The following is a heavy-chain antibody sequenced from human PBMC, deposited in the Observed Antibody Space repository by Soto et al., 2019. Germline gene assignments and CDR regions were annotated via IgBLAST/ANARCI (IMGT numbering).Heavy chain of an antibody. CDR2: IIPIFGTA. CDR3: ARARVAVTAPFDY. CDR1: GGTFSSYA. J-gene: IGHJ4*02. Sequence: QDQLVQSGAEVKKPVSSVKVSCKASGGTFSSYAINWVRQAPGQGLEWMGEIIPIFGTANYAQKFQGGVTITADESTSTAYMELSSLRSEDTAVYYCARARVAVTAPFDYWGQGTLVTVSS. V-gene: IGHV1-69*12. D-gene: IGHD2-21*02.